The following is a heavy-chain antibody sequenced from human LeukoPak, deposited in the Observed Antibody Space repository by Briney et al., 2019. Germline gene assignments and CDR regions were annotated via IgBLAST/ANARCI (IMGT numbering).Heavy chain of an antibody. Sequence: GGSLRLPCAASGFTVSSNYMSWVRQAPGKGLEWVSVIYSGGSTYYADSVKGRFTISRDNSKNTLYLQMNNLRAEDTAIYYCAKAANYDILTGYYLDYWGQGTLVTVSS. CDR2: IYSGGST. D-gene: IGHD3-9*01. J-gene: IGHJ4*02. V-gene: IGHV3-53*01. CDR3: AKAANYDILTGYYLDY. CDR1: GFTVSSNY.